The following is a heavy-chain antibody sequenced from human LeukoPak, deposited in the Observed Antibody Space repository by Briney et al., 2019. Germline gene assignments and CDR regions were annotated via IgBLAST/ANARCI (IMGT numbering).Heavy chain of an antibody. CDR3: AKGGHYNFDY. CDR1: GFTFSDFY. CDR2: ISESTGYT. Sequence: GGSLRLSCAASGFTFSDFYMSWIRQAPGKGLEWVSYISESTGYTNYADSVKGRFTISRDNAKNSLYLQLNSLRAEDTAVYYCAKGGHYNFDYWGQGTLVTVSS. V-gene: IGHV3-11*06. J-gene: IGHJ4*02. D-gene: IGHD4-11*01.